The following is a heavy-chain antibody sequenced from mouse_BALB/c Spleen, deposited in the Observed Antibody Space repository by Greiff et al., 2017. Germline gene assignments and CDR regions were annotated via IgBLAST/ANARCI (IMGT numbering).Heavy chain of an antibody. CDR3: ARYGGLPMDY. CDR1: GFTFSSFG. J-gene: IGHJ4*01. V-gene: IGHV5-17*02. D-gene: IGHD1-1*01. CDR2: ISSGSSTI. Sequence: EVKLVESGGGLVQPGGSRKLSCAASGFTFSSFGMHWVRQAPEKGLEWVAYISSGSSTIYYADTVKGRFTISRDNPKNTLFLQMTSLRSEDTAMYYCARYGGLPMDYWGQGTSVTVSS.